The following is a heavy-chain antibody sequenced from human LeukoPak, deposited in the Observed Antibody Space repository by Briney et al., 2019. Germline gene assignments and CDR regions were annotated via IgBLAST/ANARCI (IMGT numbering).Heavy chain of an antibody. V-gene: IGHV3-30*03. CDR2: ISHDGSNK. CDR3: ARRAGAYSHPYDY. Sequence: GTSLRLSCAASGFPFSDYGMYWVRQAPGKGLEWLAVISHDGSNKHYADSVKGRITISRDNSKNTLYLQMNSLRAEDTAVYYCARRAGAYSHPYDYWGQGTLVTVSS. J-gene: IGHJ4*02. CDR1: GFPFSDYG. D-gene: IGHD4/OR15-4a*01.